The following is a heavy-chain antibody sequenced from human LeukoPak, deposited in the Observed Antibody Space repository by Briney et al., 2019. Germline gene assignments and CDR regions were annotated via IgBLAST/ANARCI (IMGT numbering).Heavy chain of an antibody. D-gene: IGHD1-14*01. CDR1: GGSISSYY. J-gene: IGHJ4*02. Sequence: SETLSLTCTVSGGSISSYYWSWIRQPPGKGLEWIGYIYTSGSTNYNPSLKSRVTMSVDTSKSQFSLKLTSVTAADTALYYCARGANRLDSWGRGTLVTVSS. CDR3: ARGANRLDS. CDR2: IYTSGST. V-gene: IGHV4-4*09.